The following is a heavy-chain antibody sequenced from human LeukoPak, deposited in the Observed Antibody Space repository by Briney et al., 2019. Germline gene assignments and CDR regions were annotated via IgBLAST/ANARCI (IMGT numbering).Heavy chain of an antibody. V-gene: IGHV1-69*13. CDR1: GGTFSSYA. Sequence: SVTVSCKASGGTFSSYAISWVRQAPGQGLEWMGGIIPIFGTANYAQKFQGRVTITADESTSTAYMELSSLRSEDTAVYYCASATYYYGSGSYYPRFDPWGQGTLVTVSS. CDR3: ASATYYYGSGSYYPRFDP. D-gene: IGHD3-10*01. J-gene: IGHJ5*02. CDR2: IIPIFGTA.